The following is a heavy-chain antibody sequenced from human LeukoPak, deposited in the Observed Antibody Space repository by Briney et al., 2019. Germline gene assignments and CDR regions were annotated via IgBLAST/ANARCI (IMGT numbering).Heavy chain of an antibody. CDR2: ISAYNGNT. CDR3: ARVGAYCGGDCYSPYYYYGMDV. D-gene: IGHD2-21*02. Sequence: ASVKVSCKASGYTFTSYGISWVRQAPGQGLEWMGWISAYNGNTNYAQKLQGRVTMTTDTSTSTAYMELRSLRSDDTAVYYCARVGAYCGGDCYSPYYYYGMDVWGQGTTVTVSS. J-gene: IGHJ6*02. V-gene: IGHV1-18*01. CDR1: GYTFTSYG.